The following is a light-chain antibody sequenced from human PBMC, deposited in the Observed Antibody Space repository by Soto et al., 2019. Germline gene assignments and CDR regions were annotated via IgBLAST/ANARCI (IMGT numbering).Light chain of an antibody. CDR3: QQFSSYPLT. CDR1: QSVSDNY. J-gene: IGKJ4*01. V-gene: IGKV3-20*01. Sequence: LTHSPSSLSFSPFERATLSCMSSQSVSDNYLAWYQQKPGQAPRLLIYGASSRATGIPDRFSGGGSGTDFTLTISRLEPENFAVYYCQQFSSYPLTFGGGAKVDIK. CDR2: GAS.